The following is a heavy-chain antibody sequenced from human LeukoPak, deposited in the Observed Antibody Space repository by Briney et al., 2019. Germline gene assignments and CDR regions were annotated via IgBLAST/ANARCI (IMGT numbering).Heavy chain of an antibody. CDR3: AKDDGSIAAAGSLFDY. J-gene: IGHJ4*02. D-gene: IGHD6-13*01. V-gene: IGHV3-30*18. Sequence: GGSLRLSCAASGFTFSSYGMHWVRQAPGKGLEWVAVISYDGSNKYYADSVKGRFTISRDNSKNTLYLQMNSLRAEDTAVYYCAKDDGSIAAAGSLFDYWGQGTLVTVSS. CDR2: ISYDGSNK. CDR1: GFTFSSYG.